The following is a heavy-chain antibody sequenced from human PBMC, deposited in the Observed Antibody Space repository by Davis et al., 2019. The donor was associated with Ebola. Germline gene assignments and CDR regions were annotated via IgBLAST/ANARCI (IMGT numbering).Heavy chain of an antibody. CDR3: ARVNDYYDSSGYLDY. V-gene: IGHV1-69*13. CDR1: GGNFSSYA. Sequence: AASVKVSCKASGGNFSSYAISWVLQAPGKGLEWMGGSISIFGTANYAQKFQGRVTITADESTSTAYMELSSLRSEDKAVYYCARVNDYYDSSGYLDYWGQGTLVTVSS. D-gene: IGHD3-22*01. CDR2: SISIFGTA. J-gene: IGHJ4*02.